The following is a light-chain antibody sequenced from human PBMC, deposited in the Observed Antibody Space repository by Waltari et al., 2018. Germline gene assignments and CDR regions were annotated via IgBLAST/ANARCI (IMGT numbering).Light chain of an antibody. CDR2: QDT. J-gene: IGLJ2*01. CDR1: TVGEYY. CDR3: QIWDTTTMV. V-gene: IGLV3-1*01. Sequence: ELTQPPFVSVSTGPTVNINCFGGTVGEYYVSWYQQIPGQSPVLVMYQDTKRPSGIPERFSGSNSGNTATLTISGTQALDEADYYCQIWDTTTMVFGGGTKLTVL.